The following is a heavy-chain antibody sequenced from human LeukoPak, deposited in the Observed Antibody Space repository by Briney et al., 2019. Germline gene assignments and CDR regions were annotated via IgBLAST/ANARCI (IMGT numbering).Heavy chain of an antibody. CDR1: GYTFTDYY. CDR3: ATPDFTHSFDP. CDR2: VDPEDGET. Sequence: GASVKVSCKASGYTFTDYYMHWVQQAPGKGLEWMGRVDPEDGETIYAERFQGRVTITADTSTDTAYMELSSLRSDDTAVYYCATPDFTHSFDPWGQGTLVTVSS. V-gene: IGHV1-69-2*01. J-gene: IGHJ5*02.